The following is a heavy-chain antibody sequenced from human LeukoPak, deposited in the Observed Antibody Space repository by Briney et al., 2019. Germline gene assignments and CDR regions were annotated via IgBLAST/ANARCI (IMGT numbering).Heavy chain of an antibody. Sequence: SETLSLTCTVSGGSISSYYWSWIRQPPGKGLEWIGYIYYSGSTNYNPSLKSRVTISVDTSKNQFSLKLSSVTAADTAVYYCARLGGYNYFGSRVPVDYWGQGTLVTVSS. CDR3: ARLGGYNYFGSRVPVDY. V-gene: IGHV4-59*08. CDR1: GGSISSYY. J-gene: IGHJ4*02. D-gene: IGHD5-24*01. CDR2: IYYSGST.